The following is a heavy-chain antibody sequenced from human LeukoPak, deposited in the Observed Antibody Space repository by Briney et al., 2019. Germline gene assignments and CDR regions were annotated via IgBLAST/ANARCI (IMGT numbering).Heavy chain of an antibody. J-gene: IGHJ4*02. V-gene: IGHV3-9*03. D-gene: IGHD5-18*01. CDR2: ISWNSGSI. CDR1: GFTFDDHG. CDR3: TRASGYSSGSIDY. Sequence: PGGSLRLSCAASGFTFDDHGMHWVRQASGKGLEWVSGISWNSGSIGYADFVQGRFTISRDNAKSTLYLQMNSLRAEDMALYYCTRASGYSSGSIDYWGQGTLVTVSS.